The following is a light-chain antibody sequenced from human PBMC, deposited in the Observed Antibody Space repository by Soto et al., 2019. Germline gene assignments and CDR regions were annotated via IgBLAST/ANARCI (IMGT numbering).Light chain of an antibody. CDR1: SSDVGGYNY. Sequence: QSALTQPASVSGSPGQSITISCTGTSSDVGGYNYVSWYQQHPGKAPKLMIYDVSNRPSGVSNRFSGSKSGNTASLTISGLKADDEADYYCSSYKSSSTYVFGTGTKLTVL. CDR3: SSYKSSSTYV. CDR2: DVS. V-gene: IGLV2-14*01. J-gene: IGLJ1*01.